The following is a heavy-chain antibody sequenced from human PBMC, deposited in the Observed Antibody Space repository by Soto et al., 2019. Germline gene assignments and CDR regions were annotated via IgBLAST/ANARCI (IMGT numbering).Heavy chain of an antibody. Sequence: GSLRLSCAASGFTFSSYAMSWVRQAPGKGLEWVSAISGSGGSTYYADSVKGRFTISRDNSKNTLYLQMNSLRAEDTAVYYCAKDSRNQKVVKIFAEDDDFDIWGQGTMVTVSS. J-gene: IGHJ3*02. D-gene: IGHD3-3*01. CDR3: AKDSRNQKVVKIFAEDDDFDI. CDR1: GFTFSSYA. CDR2: ISGSGGST. V-gene: IGHV3-23*01.